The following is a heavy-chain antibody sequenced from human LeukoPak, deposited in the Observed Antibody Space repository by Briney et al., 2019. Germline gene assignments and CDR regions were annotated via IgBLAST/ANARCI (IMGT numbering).Heavy chain of an antibody. Sequence: GRSLRLSCAASGFTFSSYGMHWVRQAPGKGLEWVAVIWYDGSNKYYADSVKGRFTISRDNSKNTLYLQMNSLRAEDTAVYYCARDFFPYCSGGSCNYYYGMDVWGQGTTVTVSS. CDR3: ARDFFPYCSGGSCNYYYGMDV. V-gene: IGHV3-33*01. CDR2: IWYDGSNK. CDR1: GFTFSSYG. J-gene: IGHJ6*02. D-gene: IGHD2-15*01.